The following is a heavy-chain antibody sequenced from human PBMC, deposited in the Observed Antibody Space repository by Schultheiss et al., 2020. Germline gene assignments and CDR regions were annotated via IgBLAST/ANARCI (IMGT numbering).Heavy chain of an antibody. J-gene: IGHJ4*02. CDR1: GFSLSNARMG. CDR2: IFSNDEK. CDR3: ARIKSSSSASYYFDY. V-gene: IGHV2-26*01. Sequence: SGPTLVKPTETLTLTCTVSGFSLSNARMGVSWIRQPPGKALEWLAHIFSNDEKSYSTSLKSRLTISKDTSKSQVVLTMTNMDPVDTATYYCARIKSSSSASYYFDYWGQGTLVTVYS. D-gene: IGHD6-6*01.